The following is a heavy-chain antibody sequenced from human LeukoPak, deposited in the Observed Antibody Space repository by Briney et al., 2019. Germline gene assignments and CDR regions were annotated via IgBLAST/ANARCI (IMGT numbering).Heavy chain of an antibody. V-gene: IGHV3-21*01. J-gene: IGHJ3*02. D-gene: IGHD6-13*01. CDR3: ARDLRSSSWYEGPHDAFDI. Sequence: GGSLRLSCAASGFTFSSYSMNWVRQAPGKGLEWVSSISSSSSYIYYADSVKGRFTISRDNAKNSLYLQMNSLRAENTAVYYCARDLRSSSWYEGPHDAFDIWGQGTMVTVSS. CDR1: GFTFSSYS. CDR2: ISSSSSYI.